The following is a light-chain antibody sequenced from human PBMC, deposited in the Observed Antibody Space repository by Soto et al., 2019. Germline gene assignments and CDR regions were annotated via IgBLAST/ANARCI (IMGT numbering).Light chain of an antibody. Sequence: QSALTQPASVSGSPGQSITISCTGTSSDIGGYNYVSWYQQHPGKAPKLMIYEVSNRPSGVSNRFSGSKSGNTASLTISGLQAEDEADYYCSSYTSSTPYVVFDGGTKVTVL. J-gene: IGLJ2*01. CDR2: EVS. CDR1: SSDIGGYNY. CDR3: SSYTSSTPYVV. V-gene: IGLV2-14*01.